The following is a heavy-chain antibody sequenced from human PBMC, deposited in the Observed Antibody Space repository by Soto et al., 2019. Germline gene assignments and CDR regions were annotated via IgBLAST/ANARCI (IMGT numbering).Heavy chain of an antibody. Sequence: SETLSLTCTVSGGSVSSGSYYWSWIRQPPGKGLEWIGYIYYSGSTNYTPSLKSRVTISVDTSKNRFSLKLSSVTAADTAVYYCASNFDSTHPFDYWGQGTLVTVSS. D-gene: IGHD3-9*01. CDR2: IYYSGST. J-gene: IGHJ4*02. V-gene: IGHV4-61*01. CDR3: ASNFDSTHPFDY. CDR1: GGSVSSGSYY.